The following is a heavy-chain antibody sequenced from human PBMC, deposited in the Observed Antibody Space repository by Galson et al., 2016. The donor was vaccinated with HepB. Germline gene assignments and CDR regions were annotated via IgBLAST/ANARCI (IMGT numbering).Heavy chain of an antibody. V-gene: IGHV3-66*01. CDR1: GFTVFNNY. D-gene: IGHD3-3*01. Sequence: SLRLSCAASGFTVFNNYMTWVRQAPGKGLEWVSLIYSGGSTHYADSVKGRFTISRDSSKNTLHLQMNNLRAEDTAVYYCARSQISGVVNGPYWGQGTLVTVSS. CDR2: IYSGGST. J-gene: IGHJ4*02. CDR3: ARSQISGVVNGPY.